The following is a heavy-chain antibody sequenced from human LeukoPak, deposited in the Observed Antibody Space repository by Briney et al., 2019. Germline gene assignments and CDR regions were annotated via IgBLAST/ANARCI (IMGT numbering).Heavy chain of an antibody. V-gene: IGHV3-21*01. D-gene: IGHD5-18*01. J-gene: IGHJ4*02. CDR3: ARRTSYGYYFDY. Sequence: GGSLRLSCAASGFTFSDYTMSWVRQAPGKGLGWVSSISPSSTYIYYADSLKGRITISRDNAKNSLYLQMNSLRAEDTAVYYCARRTSYGYYFDYWGQGTLVTVSS. CDR1: GFTFSDYT. CDR2: ISPSSTYI.